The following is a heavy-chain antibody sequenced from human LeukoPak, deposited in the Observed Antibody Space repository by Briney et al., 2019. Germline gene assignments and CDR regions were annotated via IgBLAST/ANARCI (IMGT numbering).Heavy chain of an antibody. D-gene: IGHD3-22*01. CDR2: IYYSGST. Sequence: SETLSLTCTVSGGSISSSSYYWGWIRQPPGKGLEWIGSIYYSGSTYYNPSLKSRVTISVDTSKNQFSLKLSSVTAADTAVYYCARRSYYYDSSVNYWGQGTLVTVSS. CDR3: ARRSYYYDSSVNY. V-gene: IGHV4-39*01. CDR1: GGSISSSSYY. J-gene: IGHJ4*02.